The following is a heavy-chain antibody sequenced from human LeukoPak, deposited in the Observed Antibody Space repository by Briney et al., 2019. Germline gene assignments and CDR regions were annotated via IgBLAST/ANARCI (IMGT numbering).Heavy chain of an antibody. CDR1: GFTVSGKY. CDR2: ISGSGGST. V-gene: IGHV3-23*01. J-gene: IGHJ4*02. Sequence: GGSLRLSCAASGFTVSGKYMNWVRQAPGKGLQWVSAISGSGGSTYFADSVKGRFTISRDNSKNTLYLQMNSLRAEDTAVYYCAKEVSGVVTSWGQGTLVTVSS. CDR3: AKEVSGVVTS. D-gene: IGHD2-21*02.